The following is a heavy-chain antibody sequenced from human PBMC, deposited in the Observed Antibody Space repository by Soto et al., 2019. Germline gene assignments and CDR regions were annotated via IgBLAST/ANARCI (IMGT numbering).Heavy chain of an antibody. J-gene: IGHJ6*02. CDR1: GFTFPNYW. Sequence: PGESLKISCQGSGFTFPNYWIGWVRQMPGKGLEWMAIIYPDDSDTRYSPSFQGQVTISADKSISTAYLQWSSLKASDTAMYYCARHYYYGLDVWGQGTRVTVSS. CDR2: IYPDDSDT. V-gene: IGHV5-51*01. CDR3: ARHYYYGLDV.